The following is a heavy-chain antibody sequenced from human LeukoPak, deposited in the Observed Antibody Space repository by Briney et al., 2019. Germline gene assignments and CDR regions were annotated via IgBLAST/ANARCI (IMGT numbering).Heavy chain of an antibody. CDR1: GITVSNYS. J-gene: IGHJ4*02. Sequence: GGSLRLSCAASGITVSNYSMSWVRQAPGRGLDWVSVIYRGGNTFYADSVKGRFTISRDNSKNTLYLQMNSLRAEDTAVYYCAKDLRRGVVAVAGTGFDYWGQGTLVTVSS. V-gene: IGHV3-53*05. CDR3: AKDLRRGVVAVAGTGFDY. D-gene: IGHD6-19*01. CDR2: IYRGGNT.